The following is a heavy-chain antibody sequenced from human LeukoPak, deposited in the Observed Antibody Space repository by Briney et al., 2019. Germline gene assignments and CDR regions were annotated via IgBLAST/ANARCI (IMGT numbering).Heavy chain of an antibody. J-gene: IGHJ5*02. D-gene: IGHD3-9*01. Sequence: SVKVSCKASGYTFTSYYMHWVRQAPGQGLEWMGGIIPIFGTANYAQKFQGRVTITTDESTSTAYMELSSLRSEDTAVYYCARVGVLRYFDWPANWFDPWGQGTLVTVSS. V-gene: IGHV1-69*05. CDR1: GYTFTSYY. CDR3: ARVGVLRYFDWPANWFDP. CDR2: IIPIFGTA.